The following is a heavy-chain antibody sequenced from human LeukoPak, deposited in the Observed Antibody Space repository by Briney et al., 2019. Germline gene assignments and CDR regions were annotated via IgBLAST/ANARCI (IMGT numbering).Heavy chain of an antibody. Sequence: QPGGSLRLSCAASGFTFRLYEINWVRQAPGKGLECLSYIDGSGSTTYYADSVKGRFTLSRDNAKNSLYLQMNSLRAEDTAVYYCARVSQPQQPLDCWGQGALVTVSS. V-gene: IGHV3-48*03. D-gene: IGHD6-13*01. CDR1: GFTFRLYE. CDR2: IDGSGSTT. J-gene: IGHJ4*02. CDR3: ARVSQPQQPLDC.